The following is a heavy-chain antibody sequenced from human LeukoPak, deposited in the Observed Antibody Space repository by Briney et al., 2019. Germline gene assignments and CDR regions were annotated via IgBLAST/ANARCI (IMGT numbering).Heavy chain of an antibody. CDR1: GFTFSSYG. J-gene: IGHJ4*02. CDR3: ARSPNSGGWYLDY. Sequence: PGGSLRLSCAASGFTFSSYGMHWVRQAPGKGLEWVAVIWYDGSNKYYADSVKGRFTISRDNSKNTLYLQMNSLRAEDTAVYYCARSPNSGGWYLDYWGQGTLVTVSS. V-gene: IGHV3-33*01. D-gene: IGHD6-19*01. CDR2: IWYDGSNK.